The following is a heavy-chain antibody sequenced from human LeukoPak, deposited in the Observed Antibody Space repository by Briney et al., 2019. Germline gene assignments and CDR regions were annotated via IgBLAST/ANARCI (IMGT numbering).Heavy chain of an antibody. J-gene: IGHJ5*02. D-gene: IGHD6-19*01. Sequence: SAKVSCKASGFTFTSSAMQWVRQARGQRLEWIGWIVVGSGNTNYAQKFQERVTITRDMSTSTAYMELSSLRSEDTAVYYCAADPKGSSGWYMDNWFDPWGQGTLVTVSS. CDR2: IVVGSGNT. CDR3: AADPKGSSGWYMDNWFDP. V-gene: IGHV1-58*02. CDR1: GFTFTSSA.